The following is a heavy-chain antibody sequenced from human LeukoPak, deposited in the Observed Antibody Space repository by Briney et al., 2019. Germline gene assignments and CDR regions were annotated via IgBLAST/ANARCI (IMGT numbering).Heavy chain of an antibody. D-gene: IGHD3-16*01. CDR3: AREIIVSGSYVVDY. CDR2: IYSGGST. J-gene: IGHJ4*02. Sequence: PGGSLRLSCAASGFTVNNNYMTWVRQAPGKGLEWVSVIYSGGSTYYADSVKGRFTISRDNSKNTLYLQMNTLRAEDTAVYYCAREIIVSGSYVVDYWGQGTLVTVSS. V-gene: IGHV3-66*01. CDR1: GFTVNNNY.